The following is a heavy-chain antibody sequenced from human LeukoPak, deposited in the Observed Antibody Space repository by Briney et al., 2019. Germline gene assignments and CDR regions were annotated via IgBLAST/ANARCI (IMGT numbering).Heavy chain of an antibody. V-gene: IGHV3-23*01. CDR2: ISGSGGST. Sequence: GGSLRLSCAASGFTFSSYGMSWVRQAPGKGLEWVSAISGSGGSTYYADSVEGRFTISRDNSKNTLYLQMNSLRAEDTAVYYCAELGITMIGGVWGKGTTVTISS. D-gene: IGHD3-10*02. CDR3: AELGITMIGGV. CDR1: GFTFSSYG. J-gene: IGHJ6*04.